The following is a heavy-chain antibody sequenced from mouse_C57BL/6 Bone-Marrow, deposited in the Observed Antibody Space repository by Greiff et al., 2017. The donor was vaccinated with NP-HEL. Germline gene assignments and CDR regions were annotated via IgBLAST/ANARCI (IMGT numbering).Heavy chain of an antibody. D-gene: IGHD2-10*02. J-gene: IGHJ4*01. CDR1: GYTFTSYG. CDR3: ARMRYGNYFYAMDY. Sequence: QVQLKQSGAELARPGASVKLSCKASGYTFTSYGISWVKQRTGQGLEWIGEIYPRSGNTYYNEKFKGKATLTADKSSSTAYMELRSLTSEDSAVYFCARMRYGNYFYAMDYWGQGTSVTVSS. V-gene: IGHV1-81*01. CDR2: IYPRSGNT.